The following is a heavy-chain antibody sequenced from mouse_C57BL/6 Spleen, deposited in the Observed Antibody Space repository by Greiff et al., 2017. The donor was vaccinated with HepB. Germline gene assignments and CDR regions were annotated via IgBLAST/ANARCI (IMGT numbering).Heavy chain of an antibody. J-gene: IGHJ4*01. V-gene: IGHV1-82*01. CDR1: GYAFSSSW. CDR3: ARLGYDEGDAMDY. CDR2: IYPGDGDT. D-gene: IGHD2-2*01. Sequence: VKLMESGPELVKPGASVKISCKASGYAFSSSWMNWVKQRPGKGLEWIGRIYPGDGDTNYNGKFKGKATLTADKSSSTAYMQLSSLTSEDSAVYFCARLGYDEGDAMDYWGQGTSVTVSS.